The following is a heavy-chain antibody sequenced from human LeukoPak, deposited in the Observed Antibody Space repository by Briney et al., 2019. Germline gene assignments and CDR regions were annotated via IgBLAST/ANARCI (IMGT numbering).Heavy chain of an antibody. CDR3: ASQRRGYSSYFDY. CDR2: IYTSGST. Sequence: SQTLSLTCTVSGGSLSSGSYYWSWIRQPAGKRLEWIGRIYTSGSTNYNPSLKSRVTISVDTSKNQFSLKLSSVTAADTAVYYCASQRRGYSSYFDYWGQGTLVTVSS. CDR1: GGSLSSGSYY. D-gene: IGHD5-18*01. V-gene: IGHV4-61*02. J-gene: IGHJ4*02.